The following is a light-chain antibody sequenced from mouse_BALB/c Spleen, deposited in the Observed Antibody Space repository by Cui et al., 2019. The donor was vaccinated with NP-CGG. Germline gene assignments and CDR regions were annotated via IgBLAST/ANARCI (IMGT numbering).Light chain of an antibody. CDR1: TGAVTTSNY. CDR2: GTN. CDR3: ALWYSNHWV. Sequence: QAVVTQESALTTSPGGTVTLTCRSSTGAVTTSNYANWVQEKPDHLFTGLIGGTNNRAPGVPARFSGSLIGDKAALTITGAQTEDEAKYFCALWYSNHWVFGGGTKLTVL. V-gene: IGLV1*01. J-gene: IGLJ1*01.